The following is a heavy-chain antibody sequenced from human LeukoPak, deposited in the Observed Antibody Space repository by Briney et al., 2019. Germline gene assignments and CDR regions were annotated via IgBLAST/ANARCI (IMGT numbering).Heavy chain of an antibody. CDR1: GGSISSTDW. CDR3: ARHYGP. J-gene: IGHJ5*02. Sequence: PSETLSLTCAVSGGSISSTDWWSWVRQPPGKGLEWIGSIYDSGSTYYNPSLKSRVTISVDTSKNQFSLKLNSVTAADTAVYYCARHYGPWGQGTLVTVSS. V-gene: IGHV4-39*01. D-gene: IGHD3-10*01. CDR2: IYDSGST.